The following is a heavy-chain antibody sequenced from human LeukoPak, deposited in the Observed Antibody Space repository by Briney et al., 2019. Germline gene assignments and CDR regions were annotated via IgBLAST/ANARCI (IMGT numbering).Heavy chain of an antibody. CDR2: IYHSGYS. CDR3: ARWNSGFGDATTDYGLDV. D-gene: IGHD3-10*01. V-gene: IGHV4-38-2*02. CDR1: GYSISSGYY. J-gene: IGHJ6*02. Sequence: PSETLSLTCTVSGYSISSGYYWGWIRQPPGKGLEWIGYIYHSGYSNYNPSLRSRVTISVDTSKNQFSLKLSSVTAADTAVYYCARWNSGFGDATTDYGLDVWGQGATVTVSS.